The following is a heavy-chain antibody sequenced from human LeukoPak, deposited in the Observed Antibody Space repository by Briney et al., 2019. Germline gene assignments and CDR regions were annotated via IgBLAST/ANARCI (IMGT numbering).Heavy chain of an antibody. D-gene: IGHD5-24*01. CDR2: IYYSGST. J-gene: IGHJ4*02. CDR3: ARGYSSTMMATIIDY. CDR1: GGSISSYY. Sequence: SETLSLTCTVSGGSISSYYWSWIRQPPGKGLEWIGYIYYSGSTNYNPSLKSRVTISVDTSKNQFSLKLSSVTAADTAVYYCARGYSSTMMATIIDYWGQGTLVTVSS. V-gene: IGHV4-59*01.